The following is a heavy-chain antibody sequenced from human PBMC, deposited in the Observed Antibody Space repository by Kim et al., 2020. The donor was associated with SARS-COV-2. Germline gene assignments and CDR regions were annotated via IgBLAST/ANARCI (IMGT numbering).Heavy chain of an antibody. Sequence: GGSLRLSCAASGFTFSSYGMHWVRQAPGKGLEWVAVIWYDGSNKYYADSVKGRFTISRDNSKNTLYLQMNSLRAEDTAVYYCAKTGDGGYALSYCYYGMDVWGQGTTVTVSS. CDR2: IWYDGSNK. CDR3: AKTGDGGYALSYCYYGMDV. J-gene: IGHJ6*02. V-gene: IGHV3-33*06. D-gene: IGHD5-12*01. CDR1: GFTFSSYG.